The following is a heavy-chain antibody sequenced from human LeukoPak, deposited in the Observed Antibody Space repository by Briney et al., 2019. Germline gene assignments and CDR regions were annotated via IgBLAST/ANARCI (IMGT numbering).Heavy chain of an antibody. J-gene: IGHJ2*01. Sequence: SDTLSLTCAVSGYSISSSNWWGWIRQPPGKGLEWIGYIYYSGSTYYNPSLKSRVTMSVDTSKNQFSLKLSSVTAVDTAVYYCARVRGVFPHWYFDLWGRGTLVTVSS. CDR1: GYSISSSNW. CDR2: IYYSGST. V-gene: IGHV4-28*03. D-gene: IGHD3-10*01. CDR3: ARVRGVFPHWYFDL.